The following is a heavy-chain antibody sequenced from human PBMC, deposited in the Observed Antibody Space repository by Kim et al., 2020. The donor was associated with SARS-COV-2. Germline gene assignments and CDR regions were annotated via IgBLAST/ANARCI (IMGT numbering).Heavy chain of an antibody. CDR3: AREEGYYDILTGPGYYFGY. V-gene: IGHV3-48*04. CDR1: GFTFSSYS. D-gene: IGHD3-9*01. Sequence: GGSLRLSCAASGFTFSSYSMNWVRQAPGKGLEWVSYISSSSSTIYYADSVKGRFTISRDNAKNSLYLQMNSLRAEDTAVYYCAREEGYYDILTGPGYYFGYWGQGTLVTAPS. J-gene: IGHJ4*02. CDR2: ISSSSSTI.